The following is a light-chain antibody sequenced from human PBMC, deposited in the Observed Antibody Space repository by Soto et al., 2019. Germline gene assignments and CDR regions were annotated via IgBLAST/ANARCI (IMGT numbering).Light chain of an antibody. Sequence: QSALTQPASVSGSPGQSITISCTRTSSDVGAFVYVSWYQQHPGKAPKLMIYEVSNRPSGVSNRFSGSKSGNTASLTISGLQAEDEADYYCSTFRVFGGGTLLTVL. CDR3: STFRV. J-gene: IGLJ7*01. V-gene: IGLV2-14*01. CDR1: SSDVGAFVY. CDR2: EVS.